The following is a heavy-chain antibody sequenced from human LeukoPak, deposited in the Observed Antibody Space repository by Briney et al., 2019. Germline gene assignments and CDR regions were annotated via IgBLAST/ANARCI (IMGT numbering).Heavy chain of an antibody. J-gene: IGHJ5*02. Sequence: PSETLSLTCTVSGVSISSYYWSWIRQPPGKGLEWIGYIYYSGSTNYNPSLKSRVTISVDTSKNQFSLKLSSVTAADTAVYYCARVQEEVAGTGWFDPWGQGTLVTVSS. CDR1: GVSISSYY. CDR2: IYYSGST. D-gene: IGHD6-19*01. CDR3: ARVQEEVAGTGWFDP. V-gene: IGHV4-59*01.